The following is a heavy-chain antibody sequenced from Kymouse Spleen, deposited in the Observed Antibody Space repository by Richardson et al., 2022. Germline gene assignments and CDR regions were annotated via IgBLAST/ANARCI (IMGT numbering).Heavy chain of an antibody. J-gene: IGHJ4*02. CDR2: INAGNGNT. CDR3: ARDLSMATIPYFDY. Sequence: QVQLVQSGAEVKKPGASVKVSCKASGYTFTSYAMHWVRQAPGQRLEWMGWINAGNGNTKYSQKFQGRVTITRDTSASTAYMELSSLRSEDTAVYYCARDLSMATIPYFDYWGQGTLVTVSS. V-gene: IGHV1-3*01. CDR1: GYTFTSYA. D-gene: IGHD5-24*01.